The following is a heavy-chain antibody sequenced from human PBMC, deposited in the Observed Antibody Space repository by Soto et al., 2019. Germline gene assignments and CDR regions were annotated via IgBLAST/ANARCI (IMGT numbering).Heavy chain of an antibody. CDR2: LNGSGGST. D-gene: IGHD1-26*01. CDR1: GFTFSNYA. J-gene: IGHJ4*02. Sequence: EVQLSDSGGGLVQPGGSLRLSCAASGFTFSNYAMTWVRQAPGKGLGWVSGLNGSGGSTSSADSVKGRFATASDNSKNTLYFQMNSLGARPPAVYYCARGSSAGKVTPPDLWGQGTLVTVSS. V-gene: IGHV3-23*01. CDR3: ARGSSAGKVTPPDL.